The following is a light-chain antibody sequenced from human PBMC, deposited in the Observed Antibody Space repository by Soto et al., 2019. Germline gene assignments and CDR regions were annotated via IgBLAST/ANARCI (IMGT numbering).Light chain of an antibody. CDR1: QSVRSSS. CDR3: QQYGNSPRT. V-gene: IGKV3-20*01. Sequence: ETVLTQSPGTLSLSPGERATLSCRASQSVRSSSLAWYQQKPGQAPRLLIYGASSRATGIPDRFSGSGSGPDFTLTISRLEPEDFAVYYCQQYGNSPRTFGHGTKVEIK. J-gene: IGKJ1*01. CDR2: GAS.